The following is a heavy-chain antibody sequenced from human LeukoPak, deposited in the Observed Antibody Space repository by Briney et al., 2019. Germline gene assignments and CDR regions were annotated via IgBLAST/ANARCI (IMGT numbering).Heavy chain of an antibody. J-gene: IGHJ6*03. D-gene: IGHD1-26*01. V-gene: IGHV3-74*01. CDR3: ARVSSGSYFGYYYYYMDV. CDR1: GFTFSTYP. CDR2: INSDGSST. Sequence: PGGSLRLSCAASGFTFSTYPMSWVRQAPGKGLEWVSRINSDGSSTSYADSVKGRFTISRDNAKNTLYLQMNSLRAEDTAVYYCARVSSGSYFGYYYYYMDVWGKGTTVTVSS.